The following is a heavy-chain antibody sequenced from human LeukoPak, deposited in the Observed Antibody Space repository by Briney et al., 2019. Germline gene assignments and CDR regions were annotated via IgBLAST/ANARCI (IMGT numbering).Heavy chain of an antibody. CDR2: IYTSGAT. J-gene: IGHJ4*02. CDR1: GGSISTENYY. Sequence: SETLSLTCTVSGGSISTENYYWSWIRQPAGKGLEWIGRIYTSGATNYNPSLKSRITISVDTSKNQFSLRLSSVTAADTAVYYCARGLDGYNSRLLDYWGQGTLVTVSS. D-gene: IGHD5-24*01. CDR3: ARGLDGYNSRLLDY. V-gene: IGHV4-61*02.